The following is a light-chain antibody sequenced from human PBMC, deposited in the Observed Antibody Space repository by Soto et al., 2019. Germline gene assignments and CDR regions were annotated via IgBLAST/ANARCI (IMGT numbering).Light chain of an antibody. V-gene: IGLV2-14*01. CDR1: SSDVGAYNY. J-gene: IGLJ3*02. CDR3: SSYTTSSTTV. Sequence: QSALTQPACVSGSPGQSITISCTGTSSDVGAYNYVSWYQQHPGKAPKFMIYEVSNRPSGVSNRFSGSKSGNTASLTISGLQAEDEADYYCSSYTTSSTTVFGGGTKLTVL. CDR2: EVS.